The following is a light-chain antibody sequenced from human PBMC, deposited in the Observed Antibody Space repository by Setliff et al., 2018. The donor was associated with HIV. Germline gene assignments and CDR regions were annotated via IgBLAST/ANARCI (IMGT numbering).Light chain of an antibody. V-gene: IGLV2-23*02. CDR3: CSYAGLNTYVL. J-gene: IGLJ2*01. CDR1: SSDVGSSRF. CDR2: EVS. Sequence: QSVLTQPASVSGSPGQSITISCSGTSSDVGSSRFVSWYQQHPGKAPKLMVYEVSKRPSGVSDRFSGSKSGNTASLTISGLQAEDEADYYCCSYAGLNTYVLFGGGTK.